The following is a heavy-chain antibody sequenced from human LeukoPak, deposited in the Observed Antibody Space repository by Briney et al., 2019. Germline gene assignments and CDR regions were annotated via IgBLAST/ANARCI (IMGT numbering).Heavy chain of an antibody. Sequence: GGSLRLSCAASGFTFSSYWMSWVRQAPGKGLEWVANIKQDGSQKYYVDSVKGRFTISRDNAKNSLSLQINSLRAEDTAVYYCAREWQGYSSSRRGDYYYMDVWGKGTTVTVSS. CDR3: AREWQGYSSSRRGDYYYMDV. CDR2: IKQDGSQK. V-gene: IGHV3-7*01. CDR1: GFTFSSYW. J-gene: IGHJ6*03. D-gene: IGHD6-6*01.